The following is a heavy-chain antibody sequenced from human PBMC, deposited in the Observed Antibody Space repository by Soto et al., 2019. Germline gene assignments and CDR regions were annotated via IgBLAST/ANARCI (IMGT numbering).Heavy chain of an antibody. Sequence: SETLSLTCTVSGGSISSSSYYWGWIRQPPGKGLEWIGSIYYSGSTYYNPSLKSRVTISVDTSKNQFSLKLSSVTAADTAVYYCARRRGWFGELVDGMDVWGQGTTVTVSS. CDR2: IYYSGST. D-gene: IGHD3-10*01. CDR1: GGSISSSSYY. CDR3: ARRRGWFGELVDGMDV. V-gene: IGHV4-39*01. J-gene: IGHJ6*02.